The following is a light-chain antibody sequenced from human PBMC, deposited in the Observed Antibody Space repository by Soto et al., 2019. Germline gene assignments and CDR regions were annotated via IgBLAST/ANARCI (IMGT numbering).Light chain of an antibody. CDR2: RNN. Sequence: QSVLTQPPSASGTPGQRVTISCSVIMSNIGSYYVYWYQQLPGTAPKLLIYRNNQRPSGVPDRFSGSKSGTSASLAISGLRSEDEADYYCAAWDDSLSGVVFGGGTQLTVL. CDR3: AAWDDSLSGVV. J-gene: IGLJ2*01. CDR1: MSNIGSYY. V-gene: IGLV1-47*01.